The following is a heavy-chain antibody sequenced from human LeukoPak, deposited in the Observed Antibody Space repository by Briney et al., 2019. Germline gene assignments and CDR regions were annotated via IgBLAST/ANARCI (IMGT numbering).Heavy chain of an antibody. CDR2: IYSGGST. D-gene: IGHD6-13*01. CDR3: TREIAAAGTGFYFDY. Sequence: GGSLRLSCAASGFTVSSDYMSWVRQAPGKGLEWVSVIYSGGSTYYADSARGRFTISRDNSKNTLYLQMNSLRAEDTAVYYCTREIAAAGTGFYFDYWGQGTLVTVSS. J-gene: IGHJ4*02. CDR1: GFTVSSDY. V-gene: IGHV3-66*01.